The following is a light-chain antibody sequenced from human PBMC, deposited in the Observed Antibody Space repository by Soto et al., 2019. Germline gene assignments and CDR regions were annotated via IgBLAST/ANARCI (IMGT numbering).Light chain of an antibody. V-gene: IGKV3D-15*01. Sequence: EIVMTQSPATLSVSPGERATLSCRASQSVSIKLAWYQQKPGQAPRLLMYDTSTRATGIPDRFSGSGSGTDYTLTISRLEPEDSAVYYCQQRYNWPPLTFGGGTKVDI. CDR2: DTS. CDR3: QQRYNWPPLT. J-gene: IGKJ4*01. CDR1: QSVSIK.